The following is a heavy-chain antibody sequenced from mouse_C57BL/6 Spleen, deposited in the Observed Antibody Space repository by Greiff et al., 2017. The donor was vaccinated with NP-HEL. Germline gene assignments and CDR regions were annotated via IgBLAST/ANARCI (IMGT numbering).Heavy chain of an antibody. CDR1: GYTFTSYW. CDR3: ARRRAPFDY. D-gene: IGHD3-1*01. J-gene: IGHJ2*01. Sequence: QVQLQQPGAELVKPGASVKLSCKASGYTFTSYWMQWVKQRPGQGLEWIGEIDPSDSYTHYNQKFKGKATLTVDTSSSTAYMQLSSLTSEDSAVYYCARRRAPFDYWGQGTTLTVSS. V-gene: IGHV1-50*01. CDR2: IDPSDSYT.